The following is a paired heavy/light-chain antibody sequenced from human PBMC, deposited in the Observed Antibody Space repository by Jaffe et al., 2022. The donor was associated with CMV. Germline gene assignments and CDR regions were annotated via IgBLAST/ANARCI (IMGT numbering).Heavy chain of an antibody. CDR3: ARDLYLSSSWYEINYYYYYMDV. CDR2: IWYDGSNK. Sequence: QVQLVESGGGVVQPGRSLRLSCAASGFTFSSYGMHWVRQAPGKGLEWVAVIWYDGSNKYYADSVKGRFTISRDNSKNTLYLQMNSLRAEDTAVYYCARDLYLSSSWYEINYYYYYMDVWGKGTTVTVSS. D-gene: IGHD6-13*01. CDR1: GFTFSSYG. V-gene: IGHV3-33*08. J-gene: IGHJ6*03.
Light chain of an antibody. CDR2: DTS. Sequence: QAVVTQEPSLTVSPGGTVTLTCGSSTGAVTSGHYPYWFQQKPGQAPRTLIYDTSNKHSWTPARFSGSLLGGKAALTLSGAQPEDEAEYYCLLSYSGARSWVFGGGTKLTVL. J-gene: IGLJ3*02. CDR1: TGAVTSGHY. V-gene: IGLV7-46*01. CDR3: LLSYSGARSWV.